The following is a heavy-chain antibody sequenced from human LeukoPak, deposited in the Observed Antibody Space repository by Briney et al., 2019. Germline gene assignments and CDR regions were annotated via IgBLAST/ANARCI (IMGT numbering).Heavy chain of an antibody. V-gene: IGHV3-73*01. Sequence: GGSLRLSCAASGFTFSGSDIHWVRQASEKGLEWVGRIRSKANSYATSYTASLKGRFTISRDDSKNTAYLQMNSLKTEDTAVYYCMSPMTTVPSRDYWGQGTLVTVSS. CDR1: GFTFSGSD. J-gene: IGHJ4*02. D-gene: IGHD4-17*01. CDR3: MSPMTTVPSRDY. CDR2: IRSKANSYAT.